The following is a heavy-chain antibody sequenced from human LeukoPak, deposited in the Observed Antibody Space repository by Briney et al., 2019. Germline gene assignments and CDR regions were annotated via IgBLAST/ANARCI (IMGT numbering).Heavy chain of an antibody. CDR3: ATMSYTSGSGWHWSFDN. D-gene: IGHD6-19*01. CDR2: IFYIGST. J-gene: IGHJ4*02. CDR1: GGSIDTATLF. Sequence: SETLSLTCTLSGGSIDTATLFWGWIRQPPGKGLEYIGSIFYIGSTYYNPSLRGRVTMSVDTSRKQVSLNLSSVTAADTAVYYCATMSYTSGSGWHWSFDNWGQGTLVSVSS. V-gene: IGHV4-39*01.